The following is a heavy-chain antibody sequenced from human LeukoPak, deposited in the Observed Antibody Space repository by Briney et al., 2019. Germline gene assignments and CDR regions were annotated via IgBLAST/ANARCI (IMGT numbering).Heavy chain of an antibody. D-gene: IGHD3-9*01. CDR1: GFTFDEYA. CDR3: AKHMGHGWGDILTVPYNWFDS. Sequence: GRSLRHSCAASGFTFDEYAMHWGRPAPRKSLGWVSGISWNSGSIGYADSVKGRFTISRDNAKNYRYLQLNRPRAEGKALYYCAKHMGHGWGDILTVPYNWFDSWGQATMVTDSS. V-gene: IGHV3-9*01. J-gene: IGHJ5*01. CDR2: ISWNSGSI.